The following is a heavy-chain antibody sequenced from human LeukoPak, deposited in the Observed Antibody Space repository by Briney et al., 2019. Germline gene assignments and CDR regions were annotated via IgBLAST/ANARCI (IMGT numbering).Heavy chain of an antibody. CDR2: ISSSSSYI. J-gene: IGHJ4*02. D-gene: IGHD3-10*01. CDR1: GSTFSSYS. CDR3: ARVGINYYGSGSYFDY. V-gene: IGHV3-21*01. Sequence: PGGSLRLSCAASGSTFSSYSMNWVRQAPGKGLEWVSSISSSSSYIYYADSVKGRFTISRDNAKNSLYLQMNSLRAEDTAVYYCARVGINYYGSGSYFDYWGQGTLVTVSS.